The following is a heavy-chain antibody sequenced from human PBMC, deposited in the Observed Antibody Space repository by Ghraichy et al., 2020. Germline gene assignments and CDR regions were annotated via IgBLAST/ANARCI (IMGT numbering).Heavy chain of an antibody. CDR1: GFTFSSYA. CDR3: AKDISGIVGTTTTDY. CDR2: ISGNGGST. Sequence: GGSLRLSCAASGFTFSSYAMSWVRQPPGKGLEWVSAISGNGGSTYYADSVKGRFTISRDNSKNTLYLQMNSLRAEDTAVYYCAKDISGIVGTTTTDYWGQGTLVTVSS. D-gene: IGHD1-26*01. V-gene: IGHV3-23*01. J-gene: IGHJ4*02.